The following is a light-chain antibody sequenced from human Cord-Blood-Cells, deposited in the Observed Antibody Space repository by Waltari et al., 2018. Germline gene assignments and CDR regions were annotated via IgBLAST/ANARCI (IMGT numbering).Light chain of an antibody. CDR2: EDN. V-gene: IGLV6-57*01. Sequence: NFMLTQPHSVSESPGKTVTIPCTRSSRRIASTSVQWYQQRPGSSPTTVIYEDNQRPSGVPDRFSGSIDSSSNSASLTISGLKTEDEADYYCQSYDSSNRVFGGGTKLTVL. J-gene: IGLJ3*02. CDR3: QSYDSSNRV. CDR1: SRRIASTS.